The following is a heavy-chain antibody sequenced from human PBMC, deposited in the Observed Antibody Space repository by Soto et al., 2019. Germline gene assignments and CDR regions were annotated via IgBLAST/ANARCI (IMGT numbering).Heavy chain of an antibody. Sequence: GGSLRLSCTASGFTFRTYAMTWFRQAPGKGLEWVSAISGSGSTFYANSVKGRFTISRDNSRNTVSLQMHSLRAEDSAIYYCAKEKDYDFVWGSDRDTSQYWGKGNLVTVSS. CDR2: ISGSGST. D-gene: IGHD3-16*02. CDR1: GFTFRTYA. CDR3: AKEKDYDFVWGSDRDTSQY. J-gene: IGHJ4*02. V-gene: IGHV3-23*01.